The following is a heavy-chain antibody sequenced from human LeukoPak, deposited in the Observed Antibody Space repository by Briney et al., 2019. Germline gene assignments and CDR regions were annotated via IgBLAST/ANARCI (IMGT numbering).Heavy chain of an antibody. D-gene: IGHD6-19*01. CDR2: IYTGGST. Sequence: SETLSLTCTVSGGSISSYYWRWIRQPAGKGLEWIGRIYTGGSTNYNPSLKSRVTMSVDTSKNQFSLKLSSVTAADAAVYYCARDCVAVAGNDWFDPWGQGTLVAVSS. V-gene: IGHV4-4*07. CDR3: ARDCVAVAGNDWFDP. J-gene: IGHJ5*02. CDR1: GGSISSYY.